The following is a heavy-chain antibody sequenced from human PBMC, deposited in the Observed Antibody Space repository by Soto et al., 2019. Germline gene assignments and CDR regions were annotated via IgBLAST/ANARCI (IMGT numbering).Heavy chain of an antibody. D-gene: IGHD3-16*02. V-gene: IGHV4-34*01. CDR2: INHSGST. Sequence: PSETLSLTCAVYGGSFSGYYWSWIRQPPGKGLEWIGEINHSGSTNYNPSLKSRVTISVDTSKNQFSLKLSSVTAADTAVYYCARTHPRYYDYVWGSYRTSYFGCWGQGTLVTVSS. CDR1: GGSFSGYY. CDR3: ARTHPRYYDYVWGSYRTSYFGC. J-gene: IGHJ4*02.